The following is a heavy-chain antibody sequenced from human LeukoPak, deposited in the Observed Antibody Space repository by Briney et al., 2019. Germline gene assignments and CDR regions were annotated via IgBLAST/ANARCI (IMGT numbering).Heavy chain of an antibody. Sequence: GGSLRLSCAASGFTFSNYAMQWVRQAPGKGLEWVSVISGSVGSTYYAESVKGGFTISRDNSKNTMFLQMNTLRAEHTADYYCARGSSSRDCSGTSCYIDPWGQGSVVTVS. CDR1: GFTFSNYA. CDR2: ISGSVGST. CDR3: ARGSSSRDCSGTSCYIDP. D-gene: IGHD2-2*02. V-gene: IGHV3-23*01. J-gene: IGHJ5*02.